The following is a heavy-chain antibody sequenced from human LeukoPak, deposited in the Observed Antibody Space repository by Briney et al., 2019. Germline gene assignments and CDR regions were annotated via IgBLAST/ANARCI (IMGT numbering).Heavy chain of an antibody. D-gene: IGHD3-22*01. CDR3: AREYDSRASS. CDR2: IYHSGCT. J-gene: IGHJ5*02. V-gene: IGHV4-4*02. Sequence: PWETLSLTCAVSGGSISSSNWWSRVRQPPGKGLEWIGEIYHSGCTNYNPSLKSRVTISVDKSKNQFSLKLDSVTAADTAVYFCAREYDSRASSWGQGTLVTVSS. CDR1: GGSISSSNW.